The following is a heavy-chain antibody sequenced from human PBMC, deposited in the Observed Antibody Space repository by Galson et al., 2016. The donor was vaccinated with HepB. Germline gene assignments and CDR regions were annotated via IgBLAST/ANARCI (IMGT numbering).Heavy chain of an antibody. CDR1: GFTFSSYA. CDR2: ISSSGGST. V-gene: IGHV3-23*01. Sequence: SLRLSCAASGFTFSSYAMSWVRQAPGKGLEWVSTISSSGGSTYFAGSVKGRFTISRDNSKNTLYLQMNSLRAEDTAVHYCAKVLGAGYCGGSSGAMDVWGQGTPVTVSS. D-gene: IGHD2-15*01. CDR3: AKVLGAGYCGGSSGAMDV. J-gene: IGHJ6*02.